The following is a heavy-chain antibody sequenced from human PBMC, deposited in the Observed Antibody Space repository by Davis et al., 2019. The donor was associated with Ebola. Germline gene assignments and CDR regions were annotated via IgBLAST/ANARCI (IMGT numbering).Heavy chain of an antibody. J-gene: IGHJ4*02. D-gene: IGHD3-16*01. CDR3: AREWGGPGADY. CDR1: GFTLSNYA. Sequence: ASVKVSCKASGFTLSNYAIHWVRQAPGQRLEWMGWVHGGNGNTKYSQRFQDRVTITTDTSASTAYLDLSSLRSEDTAVYYCAREWGGPGADYWGQGTLVTVSS. V-gene: IGHV1-3*01. CDR2: VHGGNGNT.